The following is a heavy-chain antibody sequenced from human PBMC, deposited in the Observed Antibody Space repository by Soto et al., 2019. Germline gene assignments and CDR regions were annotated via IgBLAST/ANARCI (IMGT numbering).Heavy chain of an antibody. V-gene: IGHV4-39*01. D-gene: IGHD2-15*01. CDR3: GKILVGATGHTDADS. Sequence: SETLSLTCIVSGGSVYSNDHYWGWIRQTPGKGLEWIGSIDNNGVTNYNSSLKSRVTISRDTSKNQFSLRLTSVTAADTAVYYCGKILVGATGHTDADSWGPGTLVTVSS. J-gene: IGHJ4*02. CDR2: IDNNGVT. CDR1: GGSVYSNDHY.